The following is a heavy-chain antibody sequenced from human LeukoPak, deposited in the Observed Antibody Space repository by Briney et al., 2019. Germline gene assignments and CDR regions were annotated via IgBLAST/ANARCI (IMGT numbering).Heavy chain of an antibody. CDR3: ATDQYYYGSKRFDY. D-gene: IGHD3-10*01. CDR2: IYYSGST. V-gene: IGHV4-39*01. J-gene: IGHJ4*02. Sequence: SETLSLTCTVSGGSISSSSYYWGWIRQPPGKGLEWIGSIYYSGSTYYNPSLKSRVTISVDTSKNQFSLKLSSVTAADTAVYYCATDQYYYGSKRFDYWGQGTLVTVS. CDR1: GGSISSSSYY.